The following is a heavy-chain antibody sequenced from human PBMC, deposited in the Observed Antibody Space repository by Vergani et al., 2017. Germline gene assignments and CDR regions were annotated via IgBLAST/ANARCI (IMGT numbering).Heavy chain of an antibody. Sequence: QVQLQESGPGLVKPSQTLSLTCTVSGGSISSGSYYWSWIRQPAGKGLEWIGRIYTSGSTNYNPSLKSRVTISVDTSKNQFSLKLSSVTAADTAVYYCARVSGYSSSSGRGYWGQGTLVTVSS. CDR3: ARVSGYSSSSGRGY. CDR1: GGSISSGSYY. D-gene: IGHD6-6*01. V-gene: IGHV4-61*02. J-gene: IGHJ4*02. CDR2: IYTSGST.